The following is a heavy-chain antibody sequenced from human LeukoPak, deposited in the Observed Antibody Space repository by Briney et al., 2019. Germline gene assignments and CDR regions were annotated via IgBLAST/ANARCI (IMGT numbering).Heavy chain of an antibody. CDR3: AKDQSSSLPKTYYFDY. J-gene: IGHJ4*02. CDR2: ISGSGYST. V-gene: IGHV3-23*01. D-gene: IGHD6-13*01. CDR1: GFTFSSYA. Sequence: GGSLRLSCAASGFTFSSYAMSWVRQAPGKGLEWVSAISGSGYSTYYADSVKGRFTISRDNSKNTLYLQMNSLRAEDTAVYYCAKDQSSSLPKTYYFDYWGQGTLVTVSS.